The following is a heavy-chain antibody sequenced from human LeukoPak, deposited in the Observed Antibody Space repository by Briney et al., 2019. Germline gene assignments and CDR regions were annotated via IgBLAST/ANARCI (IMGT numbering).Heavy chain of an antibody. V-gene: IGHV1-2*02. CDR2: INPNSGGT. CDR1: GYTFTGYY. J-gene: IGHJ1*01. Sequence: ASVKVSYKASGYTFTGYYMHWVRQAPGQGLEWMGWINPNSGGTNYAQKFRGRVTMTRDTSISTAYMELSRLRSDDTAVYYCASSKGYSGSYYFQHWGQGTLVTVSS. CDR3: ASSKGYSGSYYFQH. D-gene: IGHD1-26*01.